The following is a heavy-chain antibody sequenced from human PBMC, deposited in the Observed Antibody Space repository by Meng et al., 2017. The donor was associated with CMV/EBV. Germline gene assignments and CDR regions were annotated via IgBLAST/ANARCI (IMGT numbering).Heavy chain of an antibody. Sequence: SGPTLVKPTQTLTLIGTFSGFSLSTSGMRVSWIRQPPGKALEWLARIDWDDDKFYSTSLKTRLTISKDTSKNQVVLTMTNMDPVDTATYYCARIADSSGYFDYWGQGTLVTVSS. CDR3: ARIADSSGYFDY. CDR2: IDWDDDK. V-gene: IGHV2-70D*14. J-gene: IGHJ4*02. D-gene: IGHD3-22*01. CDR1: GFSLSTSGMR.